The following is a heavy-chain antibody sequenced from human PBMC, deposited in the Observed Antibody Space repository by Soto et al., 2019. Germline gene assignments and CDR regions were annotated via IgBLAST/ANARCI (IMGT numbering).Heavy chain of an antibody. CDR2: IIPIFGTA. CDR1: GGTFSSYA. CDR3: ARGSGMVAPEGSVDI. D-gene: IGHD2-15*01. V-gene: IGHV1-69*06. Sequence: QVQLVQSGAEVKKPGSSVKVSCKASGGTFSSYAISWVRQAPGQGLEWMGGIIPIFGTANYAQKFQGRVTITADKSTSTAYMALSSLSAEDTAVDYCARGSGMVAPEGSVDIWGQGPMVTVSS. J-gene: IGHJ3*02.